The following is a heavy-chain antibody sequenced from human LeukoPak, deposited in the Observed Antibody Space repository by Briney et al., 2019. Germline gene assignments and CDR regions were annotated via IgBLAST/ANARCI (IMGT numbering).Heavy chain of an antibody. V-gene: IGHV4-4*02. CDR2: IHRDGRT. Sequence: PSGTLSLTCAVSGVSINSSEWWIWVRQPPGQGLEWIGEIHRDGRTRYNPSLKSRVTISVDTSKNQFSLKLSSVTAADTAVYYCARHHGSQGPFDYWGQGTLVTVSS. J-gene: IGHJ4*02. CDR1: GVSINSSEW. D-gene: IGHD3-10*01. CDR3: ARHHGSQGPFDY.